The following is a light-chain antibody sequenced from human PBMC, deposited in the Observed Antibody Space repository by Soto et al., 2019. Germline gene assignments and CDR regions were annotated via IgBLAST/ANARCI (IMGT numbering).Light chain of an antibody. J-gene: IGLJ1*01. CDR2: EVS. Sequence: QSALTQPASVSGSPGQSITISCTGTNSDVGGYNYVSWYQQHPGKAPKLIIYEVSNRPSGVSNRFSGSKSGNTASLIIYGLQTEDEADYYCKSYTKSRHLVFGNGTKVTV. V-gene: IGLV2-14*01. CDR1: NSDVGGYNY. CDR3: KSYTKSRHLV.